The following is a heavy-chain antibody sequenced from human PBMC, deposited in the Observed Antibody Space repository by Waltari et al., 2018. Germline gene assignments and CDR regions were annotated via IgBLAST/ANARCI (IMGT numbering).Heavy chain of an antibody. CDR3: ARDRGRGLYLDT. J-gene: IGHJ5*02. D-gene: IGHD2-15*01. V-gene: IGHV4-4*02. CDR2: VRGSGTT. CDR1: GDSSSRTYV. Sequence: QLQLQESGPGLVKPSGTLSLSCAVPGDSSSRTYVWTWVRQSPQNGLEWMGQVRGSGTTNYNPSFASRVTISLDTSNNQFSLKVTSATAADTAVYYCARDRGRGLYLDTWGRGILVSVSP.